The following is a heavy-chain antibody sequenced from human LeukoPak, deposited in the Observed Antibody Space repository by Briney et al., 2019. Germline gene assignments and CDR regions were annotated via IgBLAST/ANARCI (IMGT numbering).Heavy chain of an antibody. CDR1: GYSFASYW. D-gene: IGHD3-10*01. CDR2: IYPGDSDT. J-gene: IGHJ4*02. Sequence: GESLKISCQGSGYSFASYWIGWVRQMPGKGLEWVGIIYPGDSDTRYSPSFQGQVTISADKSISTAYLQWSSLKASDTAMYYCARHGYGSGSYDPHIDYWGQGTLVTVSS. CDR3: ARHGYGSGSYDPHIDY. V-gene: IGHV5-51*01.